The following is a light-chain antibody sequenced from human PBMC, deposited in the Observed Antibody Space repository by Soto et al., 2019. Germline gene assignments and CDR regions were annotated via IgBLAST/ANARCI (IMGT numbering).Light chain of an antibody. Sequence: QSVLTQPASVSGSPGQSITISCTGTSSDIGNYDFVSWYQQVPGTAPKAMIYEVSSRPSGVSNRFSGSKSGNTASLTISGLQAEDEAYYYCSSYAGSSNVFGTGTKVTVL. CDR3: SSYAGSSNV. CDR1: SSDIGNYDF. J-gene: IGLJ1*01. V-gene: IGLV2-14*01. CDR2: EVS.